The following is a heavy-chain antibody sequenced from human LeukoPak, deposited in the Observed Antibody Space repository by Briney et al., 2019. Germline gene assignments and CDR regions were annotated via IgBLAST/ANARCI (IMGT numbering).Heavy chain of an antibody. Sequence: GGSRRLSCAASVFTVSSNYMSWVRQAPGKGLEWVSVIYSDGNTYYADSVRGRFTISRDSSKNTVYLQMNGLRAEDTAVYYCARNSGSYSGQGCWGQGTLVTVSS. CDR3: ARNSGSYSGQGC. J-gene: IGHJ4*02. V-gene: IGHV3-66*01. D-gene: IGHD1-26*01. CDR1: VFTVSSNY. CDR2: IYSDGNT.